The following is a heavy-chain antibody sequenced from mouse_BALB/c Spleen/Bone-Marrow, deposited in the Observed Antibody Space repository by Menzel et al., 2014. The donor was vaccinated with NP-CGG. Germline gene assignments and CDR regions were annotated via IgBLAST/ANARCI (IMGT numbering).Heavy chain of an antibody. J-gene: IGHJ4*01. D-gene: IGHD1-1*01. CDR2: IWAGGST. V-gene: IGHV2-9*02. Sequence: QVTLKECGPGLVSPSQSLSITCTVSGFSLTSYGLHWVRQPPGKVLEWLGVIWAGGSTNYNSALMSRLSISKDNSKSQVFLKMNSLQTDDTAMYYCARGSYYEGAMDYWGQGTSVTVSS. CDR3: ARGSYYEGAMDY. CDR1: GFSLTSYG.